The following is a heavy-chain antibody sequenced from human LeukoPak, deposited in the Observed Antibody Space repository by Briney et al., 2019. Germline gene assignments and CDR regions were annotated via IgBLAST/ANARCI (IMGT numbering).Heavy chain of an antibody. D-gene: IGHD5-18*01. CDR2: ITPSSSTI. Sequence: TGESLKISCAASGCTFRSNSMNWVRQAPGKGLEWVSYITPSSSTIHYADSVKGRFTISRDNAKDSLYLQLNSLRDEDTAVYYCARGATAMAYFDCWGQGTLVTVSS. J-gene: IGHJ4*02. CDR1: GCTFRSNS. CDR3: ARGATAMAYFDC. V-gene: IGHV3-48*02.